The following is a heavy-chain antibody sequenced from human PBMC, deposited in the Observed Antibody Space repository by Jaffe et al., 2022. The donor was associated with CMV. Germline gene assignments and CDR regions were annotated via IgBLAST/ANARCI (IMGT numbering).Heavy chain of an antibody. CDR2: IYYSGST. V-gene: IGHV4-59*01. CDR1: GGSISSYY. J-gene: IGHJ3*02. Sequence: QVQLQESGPGLVKPSETLSLTCTVSGGSISSYYWSWIRQPPGKGLEWIGYIYYSGSTNYNPSLKSRVTISVDTSKNQFSLKLSSVTAADTAVYYCARVLISGYGDYSSDAFDIWGQGTMVTVSS. D-gene: IGHD4-17*01. CDR3: ARVLISGYGDYSSDAFDI.